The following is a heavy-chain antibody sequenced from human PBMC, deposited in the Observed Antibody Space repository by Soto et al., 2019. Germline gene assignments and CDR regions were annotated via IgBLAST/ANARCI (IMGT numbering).Heavy chain of an antibody. Sequence: GASVKVSCKASGGTFSSYAISWVRQAPGQGLEWKGRIIPIFGTANYAQKFQGRVTITADESTSTAYMELSSLRSEDTAVYYCARELVAGTRWFDPWGQGTLVTVSS. CDR2: IIPIFGTA. V-gene: IGHV1-69*13. CDR3: ARELVAGTRWFDP. J-gene: IGHJ5*02. D-gene: IGHD6-19*01. CDR1: GGTFSSYA.